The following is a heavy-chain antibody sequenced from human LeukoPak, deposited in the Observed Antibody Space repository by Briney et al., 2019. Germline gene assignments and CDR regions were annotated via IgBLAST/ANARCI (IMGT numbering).Heavy chain of an antibody. Sequence: RGSLRLSCAASGFSLSTYSMDWVRQAPRKGLEWVSSISSSSSHIYSADSVKGRFTISRDNAKNSLYLQMNSLRVEDTAVYYCVRDPVGGDFPFEYWGQGAVVAVSS. CDR2: ISSSSSHI. J-gene: IGHJ4*02. CDR1: GFSLSTYS. D-gene: IGHD2-21*02. V-gene: IGHV3-21*01. CDR3: VRDPVGGDFPFEY.